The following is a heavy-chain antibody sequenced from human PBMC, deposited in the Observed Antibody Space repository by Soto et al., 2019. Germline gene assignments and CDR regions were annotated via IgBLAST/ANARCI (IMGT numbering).Heavy chain of an antibody. CDR1: GGSISSGGYY. CDR3: ARGRSSTSPYPIGY. J-gene: IGHJ4*02. D-gene: IGHD2-2*01. V-gene: IGHV4-31*03. Sequence: QVQLQESGPGLVKPSQTLSLTCTVSGGSISSGGYYWSWIRQHPGKGLEWIGYIYYSGSTYYNPSLKTRVTISVDTSKNQFSLKLSSVTAAATAVYYCARGRSSTSPYPIGYWGQGTLVTVSS. CDR2: IYYSGST.